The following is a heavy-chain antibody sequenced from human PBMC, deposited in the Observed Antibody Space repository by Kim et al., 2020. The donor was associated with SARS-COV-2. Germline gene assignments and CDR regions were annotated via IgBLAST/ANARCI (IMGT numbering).Heavy chain of an antibody. CDR3: AKAWSDTSYYRRDV. Sequence: GGSLRLSCRTSGFTFGTFAMSWVRQAPGKGLEWVSSINVTDGTTYYAPSLKGRCTVFRDSPKKMIYLQMNSLRGQDTAVDFCAKAWSDTSYYRRDVGGLG. V-gene: IGHV3-23*01. D-gene: IGHD2-8*01. CDR1: GFTFGTFA. CDR2: INVTDGTT. J-gene: IGHJ6*02.